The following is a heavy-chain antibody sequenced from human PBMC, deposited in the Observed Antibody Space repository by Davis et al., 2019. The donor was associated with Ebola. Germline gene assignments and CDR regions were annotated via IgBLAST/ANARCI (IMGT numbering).Heavy chain of an antibody. Sequence: PSETLSLTCTVSGVSVRSPNYYWTWIRQPPGKGLEWISYIYYSGSTNYNPSLKSRLTTSLDTSTNQFSLKLSSVTAADTAVYYCANGLYDSGSNYPYYFDNWGQGTLVTVSS. CDR2: IYYSGST. CDR1: GVSVRSPNYY. J-gene: IGHJ4*01. V-gene: IGHV4-61*01. D-gene: IGHD3-22*01. CDR3: ANGLYDSGSNYPYYFDN.